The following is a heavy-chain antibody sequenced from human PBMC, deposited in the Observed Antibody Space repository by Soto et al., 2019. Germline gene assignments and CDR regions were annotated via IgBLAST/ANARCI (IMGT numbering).Heavy chain of an antibody. CDR2: IYYSGST. J-gene: IGHJ4*02. CDR1: GGSISSSSYY. V-gene: IGHV4-39*01. CDR3: ARLAKGFNWNYGPSLYYFDY. D-gene: IGHD1-7*01. Sequence: PSETLSLTCTVSGGSISSSSYYWGWIRQPPGKGLEWIGSIYYSGSTYYNPSLKSRVTISVDTSKNQFSLKLSSVTAADTAVYYCARLAKGFNWNYGPSLYYFDYWGQGTLVTVSS.